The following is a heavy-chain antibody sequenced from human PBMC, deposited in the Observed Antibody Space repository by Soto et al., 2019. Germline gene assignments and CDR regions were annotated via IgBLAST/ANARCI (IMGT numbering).Heavy chain of an antibody. V-gene: IGHV3-13*01. D-gene: IGHD4-17*01. J-gene: IGHJ4*02. Sequence: GGSLRLSCAASGFTFSSYDMHWVRQATGKGLEWVSAIGTAGDTYYPGSVKGRFTISRENAKNSLYLQMNSLRAGDTAVYYCARGGYGDHYGTFDYWGQGTLVTVSS. CDR2: IGTAGDT. CDR3: ARGGYGDHYGTFDY. CDR1: GFTFSSYD.